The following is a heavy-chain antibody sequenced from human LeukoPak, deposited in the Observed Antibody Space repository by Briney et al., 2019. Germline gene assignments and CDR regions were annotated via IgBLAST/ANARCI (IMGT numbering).Heavy chain of an antibody. CDR1: GFTFSSYW. V-gene: IGHV3-7*03. D-gene: IGHD6-13*01. Sequence: GGSLRLSCAASGFTFSSYWMSWVRQAPGKGLEWVANIKQDGSEKYYVDSVKGRFTISRDNAKNSLYLQMNSLRAEDTAVYYCARDLAAAYYYYGMDVWGKGTTVTVFS. CDR2: IKQDGSEK. J-gene: IGHJ6*04. CDR3: ARDLAAAYYYYGMDV.